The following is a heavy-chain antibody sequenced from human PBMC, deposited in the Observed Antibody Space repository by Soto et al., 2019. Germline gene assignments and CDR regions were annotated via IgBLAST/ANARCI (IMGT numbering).Heavy chain of an antibody. D-gene: IGHD1-26*01. Sequence: QVQLVESGGGVVQPGRSLRLSCAASGFTSSSYGMHWVRQAPGKGLEWVAVISYDGSNKYYADSVKGRFTISRDNSKNTLYLQMNSLRAEDTAVYYCAKDLSELHVGYFDYWGQGTLVTVSS. CDR1: GFTSSSYG. J-gene: IGHJ4*02. V-gene: IGHV3-30*18. CDR3: AKDLSELHVGYFDY. CDR2: ISYDGSNK.